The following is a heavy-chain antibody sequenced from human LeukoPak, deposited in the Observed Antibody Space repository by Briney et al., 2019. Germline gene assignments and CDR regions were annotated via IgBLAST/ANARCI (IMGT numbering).Heavy chain of an antibody. D-gene: IGHD6-19*01. CDR1: GFTFSSYA. CDR3: AKRSAESSGYFDY. J-gene: IGHJ4*02. V-gene: IGHV3-23*01. CDR2: ISGSGGST. Sequence: GGSLRLSCAASGFTFSSYAMSWVRQAPGKGLEWVSAISGSGGSTYYADSVKGRFTISRDNSKNTLYLQMNSLRAEDTAIYYCAKRSAESSGYFDYWGQGTLVTVSS.